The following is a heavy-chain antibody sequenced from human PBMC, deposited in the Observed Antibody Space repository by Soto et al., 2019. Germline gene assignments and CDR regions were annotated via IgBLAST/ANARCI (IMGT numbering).Heavy chain of an antibody. CDR3: ARGISTNRYYYYYGMHV. V-gene: IGHV1-46*01. D-gene: IGHD2-8*01. CDR1: GYTLTSYY. Sequence: ASVKVSCKASGYTLTSYYLHWVRQAPGQGPEWMGIINPSGGITNDAQKFQDRVTMTSDTSTSTVYMELSSLRSEDTAVYYCARGISTNRYYYYYGMHVWGQGTTVTVSS. CDR2: INPSGGIT. J-gene: IGHJ6*02.